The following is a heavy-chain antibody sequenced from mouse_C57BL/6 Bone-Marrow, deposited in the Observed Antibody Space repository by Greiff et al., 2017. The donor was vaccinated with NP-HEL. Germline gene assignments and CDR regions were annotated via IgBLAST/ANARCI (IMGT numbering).Heavy chain of an antibody. V-gene: IGHV5-6*01. D-gene: IGHD2-1*01. CDR2: ISSGGSYT. CDR3: ARHGVYGIFDF. J-gene: IGHJ2*01. CDR1: GFTFSSYG. Sequence: EVQRVESGGDLVKPGGSLKLSCAASGFTFSSYGMSWVRQTPDKRLEWVATISSGGSYTYYTDSVKGRGTITRDNAKNTLYLQMSSLKSEDTAMYYCARHGVYGIFDFGGQGTTLTVSS.